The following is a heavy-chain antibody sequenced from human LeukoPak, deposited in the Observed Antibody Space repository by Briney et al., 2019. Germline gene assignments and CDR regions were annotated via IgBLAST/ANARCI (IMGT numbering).Heavy chain of an antibody. CDR3: ARDRYDPHIGSGRRMDV. V-gene: IGHV1-2*02. CDR2: INPNSGGT. CDR1: GYTFTGYY. Sequence: ASVKVSCKASGYTFTGYYMHWVRQAPGQGLEWMGWINPNSGGTNYAQKFQGRVTMTRDTSISTAYMELSRLRSDDTAVYYCARDRYDPHIGSGRRMDVWGQGTTVTVPS. D-gene: IGHD3-10*01. J-gene: IGHJ6*02.